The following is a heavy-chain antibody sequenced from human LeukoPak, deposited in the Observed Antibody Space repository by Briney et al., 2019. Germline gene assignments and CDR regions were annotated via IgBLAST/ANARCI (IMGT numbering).Heavy chain of an antibody. D-gene: IGHD3-10*01. Sequence: SETLSLTCTVSGGSISSCGYYWSWIRQHPGKGLEGIGYIYYSGSTYHNPSLKRRVTISVATSKNQFSLKLSSVTPADTAVYYCARGSYGSGPHDYWGQGTLVTVSS. CDR2: IYYSGST. CDR3: ARGSYGSGPHDY. V-gene: IGHV4-31*03. CDR1: GGSISSCGYY. J-gene: IGHJ4*02.